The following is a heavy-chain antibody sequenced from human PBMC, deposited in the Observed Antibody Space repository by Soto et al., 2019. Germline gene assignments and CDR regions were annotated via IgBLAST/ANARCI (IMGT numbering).Heavy chain of an antibody. J-gene: IGHJ4*02. V-gene: IGHV3-23*01. CDR1: GFTFSSYA. CDR2: ISGSGVST. Sequence: PGGSLRLSCAASGFTFSSYAMSWVRQAPGKGLEWVSAISGSGVSTYYADSVKGRFTISRDISKNTLYLQMNSLRAEDTAVYYCAKDVEGVAVAVPFDYWGQGTLVTVSS. D-gene: IGHD6-19*01. CDR3: AKDVEGVAVAVPFDY.